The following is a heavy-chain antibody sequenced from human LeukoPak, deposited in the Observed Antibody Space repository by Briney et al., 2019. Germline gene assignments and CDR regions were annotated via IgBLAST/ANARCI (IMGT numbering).Heavy chain of an antibody. D-gene: IGHD6-25*01. CDR1: GGSISSGGYY. CDR3: ARVEAAAGSSFDY. V-gene: IGHV4-30-2*01. J-gene: IGHJ4*02. Sequence: PSETLSLTCTVSGGSISSGGYYWSWIRQPPGKGLEWIGYIYHSGSTYYIPSLKSRVTISVDRSKNQFSLKLSSVTAADTAVYYCARVEAAAGSSFDYWGQGTLVTVSS. CDR2: IYHSGST.